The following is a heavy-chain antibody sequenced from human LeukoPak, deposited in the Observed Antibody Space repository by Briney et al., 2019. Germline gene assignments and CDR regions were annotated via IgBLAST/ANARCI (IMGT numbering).Heavy chain of an antibody. Sequence: PGGSLRLSCAASGFTFISYWMSWVRQAPGKGLEWVANIKQDGSEIYYVDSVKGRFTISRDNAKNSLYLQMNSLRVEDTAVYYCARGPCGGDCYRFYYYYYGMDVWGQGTTVTVSS. V-gene: IGHV3-7*01. CDR3: ARGPCGGDCYRFYYYYYGMDV. CDR1: GFTFISYW. CDR2: IKQDGSEI. D-gene: IGHD2-21*02. J-gene: IGHJ6*02.